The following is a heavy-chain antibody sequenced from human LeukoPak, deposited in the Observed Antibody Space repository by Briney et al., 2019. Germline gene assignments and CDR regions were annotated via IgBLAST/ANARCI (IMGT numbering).Heavy chain of an antibody. CDR2: IYPRHSDT. CDR1: GSRFTSYW. V-gene: IGHV5-51*01. J-gene: IGHJ4*02. D-gene: IGHD5-18*01. Sequence: GAQLKISCKGSGSRFTSYWIGWVRTMPGKGVEGMVFIYPRHSDTTYTPSFQGQLPISADKSITTAYLQWSSLKASDTAMYYCARASGYSSPCVYWGQGTLVTVSS. CDR3: ARASGYSSPCVY.